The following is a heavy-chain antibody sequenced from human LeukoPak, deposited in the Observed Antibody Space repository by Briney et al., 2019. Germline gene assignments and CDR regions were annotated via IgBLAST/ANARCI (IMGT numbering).Heavy chain of an antibody. V-gene: IGHV3-23*01. D-gene: IGHD3-9*01. CDR3: AKANWVLNADAVW. CDR1: GFSFSNYA. J-gene: IGHJ4*02. CDR2: MNGGGET. Sequence: GGSLRLSCAASGFSFSNYAMSWVRQAPARGPEWVSSMNGGGETFYAGSVKGRFTLSRDDSRNTVYLQLNNLRVEDTAIYYCAKANWVLNADAVWWGQGTQVTVSS.